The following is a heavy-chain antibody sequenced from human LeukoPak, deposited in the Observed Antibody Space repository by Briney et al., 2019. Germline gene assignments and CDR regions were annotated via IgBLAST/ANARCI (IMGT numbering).Heavy chain of an antibody. Sequence: GGSLRLSCAASGFTFSSYSMNWVRQAPGKGLEWVSSISSSSSYTYYADSVKGRFTISRDNAKNSMYLQMNSLRDEDTAVYYCARERTTNYYDSSGHDYWGQGTLVTVSS. CDR3: ARERTTNYYDSSGHDY. CDR2: ISSSSSYT. J-gene: IGHJ4*02. CDR1: GFTFSSYS. D-gene: IGHD3-22*01. V-gene: IGHV3-21*01.